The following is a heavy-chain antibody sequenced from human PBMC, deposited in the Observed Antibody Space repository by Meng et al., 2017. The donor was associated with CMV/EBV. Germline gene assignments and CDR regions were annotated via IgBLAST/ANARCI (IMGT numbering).Heavy chain of an antibody. CDR1: GGSISSSSYY. V-gene: IGHV4-39*07. CDR3: ARGLTMVRGVMPGH. Sequence: SETLSLTCTVSGGSISSSSYYWGWIRQPPGKGLEWIGSIYYSGSTYYNPSLKSRVTISVDTSKNQFSLKLSSVTAADTAVYYCARGLTMVRGVMPGHWGQGTLVTVSS. D-gene: IGHD3-10*01. J-gene: IGHJ4*02. CDR2: IYYSGST.